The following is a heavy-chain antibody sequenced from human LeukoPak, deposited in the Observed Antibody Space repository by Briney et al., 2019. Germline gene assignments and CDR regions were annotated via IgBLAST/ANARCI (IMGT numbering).Heavy chain of an antibody. Sequence: PGGSLRLSCAASGFTFSSYGMHWVRQAPGKGLEWVAVIWYDGSNKYHVDSVKGRFTISRDNSKSTLYLQMNSLRAEDTAVYYCARDLKALRYFDWLSDWGQGTLVTVSS. CDR1: GFTFSSYG. CDR3: ARDLKALRYFDWLSD. V-gene: IGHV3-33*01. CDR2: IWYDGSNK. J-gene: IGHJ4*02. D-gene: IGHD3-9*01.